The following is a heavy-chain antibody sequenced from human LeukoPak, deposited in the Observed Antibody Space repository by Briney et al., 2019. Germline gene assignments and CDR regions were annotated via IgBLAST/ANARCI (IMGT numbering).Heavy chain of an antibody. CDR3: ARGGGLEFDY. CDR2: INHSGST. CDR1: GGSFSGYY. V-gene: IGHV4-34*01. Sequence: SETLSLTCAVYGGSFSGYYWSWIRQPPGKGLEWIGEINHSGSTNYNPSLKSRVTISVDTSKNQFSLKLCSVTAADTAVYYCARGGGLEFDYWGQGTLVTVSS. J-gene: IGHJ4*02. D-gene: IGHD3-16*01.